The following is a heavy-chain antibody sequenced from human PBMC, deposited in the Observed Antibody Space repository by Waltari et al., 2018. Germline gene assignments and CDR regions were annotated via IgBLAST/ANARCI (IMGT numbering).Heavy chain of an antibody. Sequence: QVQLQETGPGLTKPSETLSLTCFVSGASVSSYYWNWIRQPAGKGLQWIGHIYTNGTTDYNPSLRSRVSMSADTTKNQFSLELTSVTAADTAVYFCARGRAMLDYWGQGTLVTVSS. CDR2: IYTNGTT. CDR1: GASVSSYY. CDR3: ARGRAMLDY. J-gene: IGHJ4*02. V-gene: IGHV4-4*07.